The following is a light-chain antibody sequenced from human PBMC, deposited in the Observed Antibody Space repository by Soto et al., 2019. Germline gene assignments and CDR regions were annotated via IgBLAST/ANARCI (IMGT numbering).Light chain of an antibody. J-gene: IGLJ1*01. CDR1: SSNIGGNS. V-gene: IGLV1-51*01. CDR2: DDN. Sequence: QSVLTQPPTVSAAPGQKVTISCSGSSSNIGGNSVSWYQQLPGTAPKLLIYDDNKRPSGIPDRFSGSKSGTSATLGITGFQTGDEADYYCGSWDSSLSAYVFGTGTKV. CDR3: GSWDSSLSAYV.